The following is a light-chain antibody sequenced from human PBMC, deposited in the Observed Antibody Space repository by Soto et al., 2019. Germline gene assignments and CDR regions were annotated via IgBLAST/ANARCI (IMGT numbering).Light chain of an antibody. V-gene: IGKV1-5*03. J-gene: IGKJ1*01. CDR1: QSITSW. CDR2: KAS. CDR3: QQYNSYPWT. Sequence: DIQMTQSPSTLSASVGDRVTITCRASQSITSWLAWYQQKPGKAPKLLIHKASSLESGVPSRFSGSGSGTEFPLTISSLQPDDFATYYYQQYNSYPWTFGQGTKVEIK.